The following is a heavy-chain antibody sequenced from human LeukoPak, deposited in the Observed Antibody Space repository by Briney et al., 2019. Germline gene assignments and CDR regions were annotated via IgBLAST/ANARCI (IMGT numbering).Heavy chain of an antibody. CDR2: ISAYNGNT. CDR3: ARVNTGITRRDFKYYFDY. Sequence: VASVKVSCKASGYTFTSYGISWVRQAPGQGLEWMGWISAYNGNTNYAQKLQGRVTMTTDTSTSTAYTELRSLRSDDTAVYYCARVNTGITRRDFKYYFDYWGQGTLVTVSS. CDR1: GYTFTSYG. D-gene: IGHD1-20*01. V-gene: IGHV1-18*04. J-gene: IGHJ4*02.